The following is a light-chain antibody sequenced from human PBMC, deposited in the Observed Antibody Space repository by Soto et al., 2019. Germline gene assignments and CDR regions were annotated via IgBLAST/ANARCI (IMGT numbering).Light chain of an antibody. CDR3: QQYDTLRT. CDR1: QSVSSN. CDR2: GAS. V-gene: IGKV3-15*01. J-gene: IGKJ1*01. Sequence: EVLMTQSPATLSVSPGERATLSCRASQSVSSNLAWFQQKPGQAPRLLIYGASTRATGIPARFSGSGSGTEFTLTISSLQSEDFAVYYCQQYDTLRTFSQGTKVEIK.